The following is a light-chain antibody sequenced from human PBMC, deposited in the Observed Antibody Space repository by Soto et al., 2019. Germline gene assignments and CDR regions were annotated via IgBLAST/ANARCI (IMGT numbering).Light chain of an antibody. Sequence: DIQMTHSPSSLSASVLYIVTITFRASQRISTYLNLYQQTPGKAPKLLIYAASSLQSGVPSRFSDSGSGTDFTLTISSLHPEDSATYYCQKSYSTPPTFGQGTKVDIK. J-gene: IGKJ1*01. CDR2: AAS. CDR1: QRISTY. V-gene: IGKV1-39*01. CDR3: QKSYSTPPT.